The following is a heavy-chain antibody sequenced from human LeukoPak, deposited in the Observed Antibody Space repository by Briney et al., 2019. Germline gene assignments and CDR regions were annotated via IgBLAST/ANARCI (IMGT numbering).Heavy chain of an antibody. CDR1: GYTFTSNC. CDR3: ARANWNWFDP. Sequence: ASVKVSCKASGYTFTSNCISWVRQPPGQGREWMGWISAYNGNTNYAQKLQGRVTMTTDTSTSTAYMELRSLRSDDTAVYYCARANWNWFDPWGQGTLVTVSS. V-gene: IGHV1-18*01. J-gene: IGHJ5*01. D-gene: IGHD1-1*01. CDR2: ISAYNGNT.